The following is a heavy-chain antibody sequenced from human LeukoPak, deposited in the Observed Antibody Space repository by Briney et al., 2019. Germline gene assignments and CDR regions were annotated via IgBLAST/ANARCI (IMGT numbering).Heavy chain of an antibody. D-gene: IGHD4-23*01. J-gene: IGHJ4*02. CDR1: GGSISSGDYY. CDR3: ARYYGGSFGYYFDY. CDR2: IDYSGST. Sequence: SETLSLTCTVSGGSISSGDYYWSWIRQPPGKGLEWIGYIDYSGSTYYNPSLKSRVTISVDTSKNQFSLKLSSVTAADTAVYYCARYYGGSFGYYFDYWGQGTLVTVSS. V-gene: IGHV4-30-4*01.